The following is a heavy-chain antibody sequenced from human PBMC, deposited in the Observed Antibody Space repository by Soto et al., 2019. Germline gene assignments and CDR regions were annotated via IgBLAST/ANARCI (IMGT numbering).Heavy chain of an antibody. D-gene: IGHD2-21*02. Sequence: ASVKVSCKTSGYNFIAYYIYWVRQAPGQGPEWMGMINPSSGATNIAQKFQGRITVTSDSSTNTAYLQLSSLRSEDAAVYYCAKYCGGDCRHFDAWGQGPRVTVSS. CDR2: INPSSGAT. CDR3: AKYCGGDCRHFDA. CDR1: GYNFIAYY. J-gene: IGHJ4*02. V-gene: IGHV1-46*01.